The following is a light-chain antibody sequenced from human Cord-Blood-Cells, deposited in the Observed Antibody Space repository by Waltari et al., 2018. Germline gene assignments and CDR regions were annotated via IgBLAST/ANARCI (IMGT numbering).Light chain of an antibody. J-gene: IGKJ3*01. CDR2: ASS. V-gene: IGKV1-39*01. Sequence: DIQVTQSPSSLSASVGDRVTITCRASQSISSYLNWYQQKPGKAPELLVYASSSLQSGFPSRFSGSGYGKDFNLTISSLQTEDFATYYGQQSYSTLFTFGPGTKVDIK. CDR3: QQSYSTLFT. CDR1: QSISSY.